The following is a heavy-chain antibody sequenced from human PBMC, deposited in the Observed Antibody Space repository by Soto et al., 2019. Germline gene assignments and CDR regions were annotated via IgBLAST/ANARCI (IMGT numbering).Heavy chain of an antibody. D-gene: IGHD3-10*01. CDR1: GFTFSSYG. V-gene: IGHV3-23*01. CDR3: TKDSRVTMVRGVIIPPGY. CDR2: ISGSGGST. Sequence: GGSLRLSCAASGFTFSSYGMRWVRQAPGKGLEWVSAISGSGGSTDYADFVKGRFTISRDNSKNTLYLQMNSLRAEDTAVYYCTKDSRVTMVRGVIIPPGYWGQGTLVTVSS. J-gene: IGHJ4*02.